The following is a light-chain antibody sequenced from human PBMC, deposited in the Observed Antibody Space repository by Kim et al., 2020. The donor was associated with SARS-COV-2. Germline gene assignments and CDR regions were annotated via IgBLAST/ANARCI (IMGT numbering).Light chain of an antibody. CDR1: QCIRND. V-gene: IGKV1-17*01. CDR2: SAT. J-gene: IGKJ3*01. Sequence: ASVGDKVTITCRESQCIRNDSGWYPQKPRRAPKHLFCSATSLQSGVQSRFSGSVSRTEFTLTISSLQPEDLATYYCLQHNTYPPAFGPGTKEEI. CDR3: LQHNTYPPA.